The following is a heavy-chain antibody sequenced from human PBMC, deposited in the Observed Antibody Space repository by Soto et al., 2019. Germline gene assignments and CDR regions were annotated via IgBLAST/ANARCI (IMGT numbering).Heavy chain of an antibody. CDR1: GFPFSTYT. J-gene: IGHJ4*02. V-gene: IGHV3-30-3*01. D-gene: IGHD2-2*02. CDR2: MSFDGNNK. Sequence: GVSLRLSCAASGFPFSTYTLHWVRQAPGKGLEWVAVMSFDGNNKYYADSVKGRFTISRDNSKNTLYLQLNSLRAEDTAVYYCARDPYTLYYFDYWGQGTLVTVSS. CDR3: ARDPYTLYYFDY.